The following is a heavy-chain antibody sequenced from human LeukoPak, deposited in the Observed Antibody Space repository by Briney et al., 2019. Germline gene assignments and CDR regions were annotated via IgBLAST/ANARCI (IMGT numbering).Heavy chain of an antibody. CDR2: ISYDGSNK. D-gene: IGHD3-3*01. Sequence: GGSLRLSRAASGFTFSSYGMHWVRQAPGKGLEWVAVISYDGSNKYYADSVKGRFTISRDNSKNTLYLQMNSLRAEDTAVYYCAKGSGYDFWSGYTSLLDYWGQGTLVTVSS. J-gene: IGHJ4*02. V-gene: IGHV3-30*18. CDR1: GFTFSSYG. CDR3: AKGSGYDFWSGYTSLLDY.